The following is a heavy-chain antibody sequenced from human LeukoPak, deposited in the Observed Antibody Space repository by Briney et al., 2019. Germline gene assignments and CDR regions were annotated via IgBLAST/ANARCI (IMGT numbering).Heavy chain of an antibody. CDR2: INEDGSEK. CDR1: GYTFSPYW. J-gene: IGHJ4*02. Sequence: GGSLRLSCTTSGYTFSPYWMTWVRQVPGKGLEWVANINEDGSEKYYVDSVKGRFTISRDNSKNTLYLQMNSLRAEDTAVYYCAKPLRFYYYDSSGYYYDYWGQGTLVTVSS. V-gene: IGHV3-7*03. CDR3: AKPLRFYYYDSSGYYYDY. D-gene: IGHD3-22*01.